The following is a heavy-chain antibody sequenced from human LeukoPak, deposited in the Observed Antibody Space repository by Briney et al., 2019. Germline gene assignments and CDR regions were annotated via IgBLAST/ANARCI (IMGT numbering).Heavy chain of an antibody. CDR2: IYYSGST. CDR1: GGSISSYY. CDR3: AKAHSGSHSAFDI. J-gene: IGHJ3*02. V-gene: IGHV4-59*08. D-gene: IGHD1-26*01. Sequence: SETLSLTCTVSGGSISSYYWSWIRQPPGKGLEWIGYIYYSGSTNYNPSLKSRVTISVDTSKNQFSLKLSSVTAADTAVYYCAKAHSGSHSAFDIWGQGTMVTVSS.